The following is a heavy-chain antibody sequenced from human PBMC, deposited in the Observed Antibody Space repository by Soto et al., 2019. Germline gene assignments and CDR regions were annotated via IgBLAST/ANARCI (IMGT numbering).Heavy chain of an antibody. Sequence: QVQLQQWGAGLLKPSETLSLTCAVYGGSFSGYYWSWIRQPPGKGLEWIGEINQSGRTNYNPSLKRRVTISVVTSKNQFSLKLSSVTAADTAVYYCARDWGNIVVVVAAARRYNWFDPWGQGTLVTVSS. CDR1: GGSFSGYY. J-gene: IGHJ5*02. CDR2: INQSGRT. D-gene: IGHD2-15*01. CDR3: ARDWGNIVVVVAAARRYNWFDP. V-gene: IGHV4-34*01.